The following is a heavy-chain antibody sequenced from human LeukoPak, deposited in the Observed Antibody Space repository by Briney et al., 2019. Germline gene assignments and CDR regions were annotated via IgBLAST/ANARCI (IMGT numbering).Heavy chain of an antibody. D-gene: IGHD3-3*01. J-gene: IGHJ4*02. CDR1: GFTFSSYG. CDR2: ISYDGSNK. V-gene: IGHV3-30*18. Sequence: GGSLRLSCAASGFTFSSYGMHWVRQAPGKGLEWVAVISYDGSNKYYADSVKGRFTISRDNSKNTLYLQMNSLRAEDTAVYYCANVDFWSGYYMSGAFDYWGQGTLVTVSS. CDR3: ANVDFWSGYYMSGAFDY.